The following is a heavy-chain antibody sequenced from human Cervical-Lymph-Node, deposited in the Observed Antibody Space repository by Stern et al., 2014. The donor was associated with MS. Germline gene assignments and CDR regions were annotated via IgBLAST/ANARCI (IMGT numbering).Heavy chain of an antibody. CDR2: IWYDGSNP. V-gene: IGHV3-33*01. D-gene: IGHD6-13*01. CDR3: ASAYSSSHYYFDY. CDR1: GFSFSRYA. J-gene: IGHJ4*02. Sequence: VQMVASGGGVVQPGRSLRLSCAASGFSFSRYAMPWVLLAPSKGPEWVALIWYDGSNPYYSDSVTCRFTISRDNFKNTLYLQMNSLRAEDTAVYYCASAYSSSHYYFDYWGQGTLVTVSS.